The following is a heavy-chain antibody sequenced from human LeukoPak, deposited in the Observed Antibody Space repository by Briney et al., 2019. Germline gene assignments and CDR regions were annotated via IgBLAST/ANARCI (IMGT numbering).Heavy chain of an antibody. CDR2: IRSNAYHGTT. D-gene: IGHD5-24*01. J-gene: IGHJ6*02. CDR1: GFTLGDHA. Sequence: GGSLRLSCTSSGFTLGDHAITWVRQVPGKGLEWVGFIRSNAYHGTTEYAASVKGRFTISRDDSKKVVYLQMNGLKSEDTAVYYCSRGPIQLWVHNGMDVWGQGTTVTVSS. V-gene: IGHV3-49*04. CDR3: SRGPIQLWVHNGMDV.